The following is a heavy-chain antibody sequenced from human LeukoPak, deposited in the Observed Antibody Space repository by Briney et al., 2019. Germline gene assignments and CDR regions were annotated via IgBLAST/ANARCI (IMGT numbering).Heavy chain of an antibody. CDR3: ARQWGGPVRGYYFDY. CDR2: ITSSGTYI. D-gene: IGHD3-10*01. J-gene: IGHJ4*02. Sequence: PGGSLRLSCAASGFTFNNYNMNWVRQAPGKALEWVSSITSSGTYIFYADSVKGRFTISKDNAKNSLYLQMNSLGPEDTAVYYCARQWGGPVRGYYFDYWGQGTLVTVSS. V-gene: IGHV3-21*01. CDR1: GFTFNNYN.